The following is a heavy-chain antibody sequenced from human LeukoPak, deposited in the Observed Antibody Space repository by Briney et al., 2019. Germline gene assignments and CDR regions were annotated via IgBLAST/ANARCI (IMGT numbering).Heavy chain of an antibody. CDR2: IRSKAYGGTT. D-gene: IGHD2-2*02. CDR3: TRDQYCSSTSCYTPIDY. J-gene: IGHJ4*02. Sequence: GRSLRLSCTASGFTFGDYAMSWVRQAPGKGLEWVGFIRSKAYGGTTEYAASVKGRFTISRDDSKSIAYLQMNSLKTEDTAVYYCTRDQYCSSTSCYTPIDYWGQGTLVTVSS. CDR1: GFTFGDYA. V-gene: IGHV3-49*04.